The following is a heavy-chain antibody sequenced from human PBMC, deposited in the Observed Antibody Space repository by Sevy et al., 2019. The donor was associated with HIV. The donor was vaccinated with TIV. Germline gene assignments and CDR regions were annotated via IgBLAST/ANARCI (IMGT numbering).Heavy chain of an antibody. Sequence: SETLSLTCTVSGGSISSYYWSWIRQPPGKGLEWIGYIYYSGRTNYNPSLKSRVTISVDTSKNQFSLKLSSVTAADTAVYYCARDGGGGKPFDYWGQGTLVTVSS. J-gene: IGHJ4*02. CDR1: GGSISSYY. V-gene: IGHV4-59*01. D-gene: IGHD2-15*01. CDR2: IYYSGRT. CDR3: ARDGGGGKPFDY.